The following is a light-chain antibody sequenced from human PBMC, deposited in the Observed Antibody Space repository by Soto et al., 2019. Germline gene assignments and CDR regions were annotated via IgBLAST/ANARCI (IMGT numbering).Light chain of an antibody. CDR3: QQYNNWPQT. Sequence: EIVMTQSPATLSVSPGARATLSCRASQSVSSNLAWYQQKPGQAPRLLIYGASTRATGIPARFSGSGSGTEFTPTISSLQSEDFAVYYCQQYNNWPQTFGQGTQVEIK. J-gene: IGKJ1*01. CDR2: GAS. V-gene: IGKV3-15*01. CDR1: QSVSSN.